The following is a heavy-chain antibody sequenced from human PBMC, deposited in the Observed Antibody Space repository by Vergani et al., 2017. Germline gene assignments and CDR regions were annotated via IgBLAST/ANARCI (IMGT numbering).Heavy chain of an antibody. D-gene: IGHD4-23*01. CDR2: IIPILGIA. V-gene: IGHV1-69*02. CDR1: GGTFSSYT. CDR3: ARDASTVVNPYYFDY. J-gene: IGHJ4*02. Sequence: QVQLVQSGAEVKKPGSSVKVSCKASGGTFSSYTISWVRQAPGQGLEWMGRIIPILGIANYAKKFQGRVTITADKSTSTAYMELSSLRSEDTAVYYCARDASTVVNPYYFDYWGQGTLVTVSS.